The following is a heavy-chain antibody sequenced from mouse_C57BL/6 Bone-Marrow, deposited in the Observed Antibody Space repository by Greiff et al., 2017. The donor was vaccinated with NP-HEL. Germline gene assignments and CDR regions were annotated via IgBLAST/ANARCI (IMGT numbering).Heavy chain of an antibody. V-gene: IGHV10-1*01. CDR1: GFSFNTYA. CDR3: VRHEGFFFAY. J-gene: IGHJ3*01. CDR2: IRSKSNNYAT. Sequence: DVMLVESGGGLVQPKGSLKLSCAASGFSFNTYAMNWVRQAPGKGLEWVARIRSKSNNYATYYADSVKDRFTISRDDSESMLYLQMNNLKTEDTAMYYCVRHEGFFFAYWGQGTLVTVSA.